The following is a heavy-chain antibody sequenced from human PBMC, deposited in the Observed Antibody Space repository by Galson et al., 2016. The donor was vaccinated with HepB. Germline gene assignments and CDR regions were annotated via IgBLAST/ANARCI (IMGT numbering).Heavy chain of an antibody. CDR3: TRGGFDP. CDR1: GYTFTRTD. J-gene: IGHJ5*02. V-gene: IGHV1-8*01. CDR2: MTPNSGKS. D-gene: IGHD3-3*01. Sequence: SVKVSCKASGYTFTRTDINWVRHTTGQGLEWMGWMTPNSGKSGYSQKFQDRVTMTMNASISTAYMELSSLRSDDTAVYYCTRGGFDPWGQGTLVTVSS.